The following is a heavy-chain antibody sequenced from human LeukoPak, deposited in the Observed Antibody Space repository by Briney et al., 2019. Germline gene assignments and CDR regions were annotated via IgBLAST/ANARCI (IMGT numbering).Heavy chain of an antibody. V-gene: IGHV4-59*01. CDR2: IYYRGST. CDR3: ARESANWRAFDI. CDR1: GGSIRSYY. J-gene: IGHJ3*02. D-gene: IGHD7-27*01. Sequence: SETLSLTCTVSGGSIRSYYCSWIRQPPGKGLEGIGSIYYRGSTSYSPSLKSRVTISVDTSKNQFSLKLNSVTAADTAVYYCARESANWRAFDIWGQGTMVSASS.